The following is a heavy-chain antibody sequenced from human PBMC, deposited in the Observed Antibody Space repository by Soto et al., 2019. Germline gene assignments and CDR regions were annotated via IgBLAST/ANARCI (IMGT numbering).Heavy chain of an antibody. CDR1: GGSISSGGYY. D-gene: IGHD6-19*01. V-gene: IGHV4-31*03. CDR2: IYYSGST. Sequence: QVQLQESGPGLVKPSQTLSLTCTVSGGSISSGGYYWSWIRQHPGKGLEWIGYIYYSGSTYYNPSLKSRVTISVDTSKNQFSLKLSSVTAADTAVYYCARDRMYSSGFMGHYFDYWGQGTLVTVSS. J-gene: IGHJ4*02. CDR3: ARDRMYSSGFMGHYFDY.